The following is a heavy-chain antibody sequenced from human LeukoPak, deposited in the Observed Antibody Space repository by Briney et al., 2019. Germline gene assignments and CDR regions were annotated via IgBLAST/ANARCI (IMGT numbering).Heavy chain of an antibody. CDR3: TRGQVIGGY. D-gene: IGHD2-21*01. V-gene: IGHV3-49*04. CDR2: IRSKDYGGTT. CDR1: GFTFSSYA. Sequence: GGSLRLSCAASGFTFSSYAMSWVRQAPGKGLEWIGFIRSKDYGGTTEYAASVKGTFTISRDDSKSIAYLQMNSLKTEDTAVYYCTRGQVIGGYWGQGTLVTVSS. J-gene: IGHJ4*02.